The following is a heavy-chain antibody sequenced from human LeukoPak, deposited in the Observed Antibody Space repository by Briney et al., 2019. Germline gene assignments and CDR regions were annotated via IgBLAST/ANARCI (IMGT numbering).Heavy chain of an antibody. D-gene: IGHD3-10*01. V-gene: IGHV4-39*01. CDR1: GGSISSSSYY. CDR3: ARLLWFGELLRYFDY. Sequence: SETLSLTCTVSGGSISSSSYYRGWIRQPPGKGLEWIGSIYYSGSTYYNPSLKSRVTVSVDTSKNQFSLKLSSVTAADTAVYYCARLLWFGELLRYFDYWGQGTLVTVSS. CDR2: IYYSGST. J-gene: IGHJ4*02.